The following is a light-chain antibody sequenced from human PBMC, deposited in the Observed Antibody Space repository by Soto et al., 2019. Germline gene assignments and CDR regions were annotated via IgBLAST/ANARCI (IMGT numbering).Light chain of an antibody. V-gene: IGLV2-14*01. Sequence: QSVLTQPASVSGSPGQSITISCTGTSSDVGGYDYVSWYQLHPGKAPKLMIFEVSNRPSGVSYRCSGSKSGNTASLTISGLQAEDEADYFCSSYSISTAYLFGTRTKVTVL. CDR2: EVS. CDR3: SSYSISTAYL. J-gene: IGLJ1*01. CDR1: SSDVGGYDY.